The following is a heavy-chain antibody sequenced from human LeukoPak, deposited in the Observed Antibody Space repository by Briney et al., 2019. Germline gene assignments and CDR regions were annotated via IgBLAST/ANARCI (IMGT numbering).Heavy chain of an antibody. D-gene: IGHD2-2*01. Sequence: ASVKVSCKASGGTFSSYAISWVRQAPGQGLEWMGGIIPIFGTANYAQKFQGRVTITADESTSTAYMELSSLRSEDTAVYYCASHCSSTSCPNDYWXQGTLVTVSS. V-gene: IGHV1-69*13. CDR1: GGTFSSYA. CDR2: IIPIFGTA. J-gene: IGHJ4*02. CDR3: ASHCSSTSCPNDY.